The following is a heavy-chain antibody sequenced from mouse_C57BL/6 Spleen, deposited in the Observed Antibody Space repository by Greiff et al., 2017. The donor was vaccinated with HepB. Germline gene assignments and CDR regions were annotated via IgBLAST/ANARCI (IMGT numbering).Heavy chain of an antibody. Sequence: VMLVESGPGLVQPSQSLSITCTVSGFSLTSYGVHWVRQPPGKGLEWLGVIWSGGSTDYNAAFISRLSISKDNSKSQVFFKMNSLQADDTAIYYCAKVNLGFAYWGQGTLVTVSA. CDR2: IWSGGST. CDR1: GFSLTSYG. CDR3: AKVNLGFAY. J-gene: IGHJ3*01. V-gene: IGHV2-4*01.